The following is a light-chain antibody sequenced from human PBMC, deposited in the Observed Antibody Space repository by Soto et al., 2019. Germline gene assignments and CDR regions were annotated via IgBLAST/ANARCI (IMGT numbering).Light chain of an antibody. CDR3: QKRSNWL. CDR2: DAS. J-gene: IGKJ3*01. V-gene: IGKV3-11*01. Sequence: EIVLTQSPATLSLSPGEIATLSCRASQSVSSYLAWYQQKPGQAPRLLIYDASSRATGIPDRFSGSGSGTDFTLTISSLEPEDFAVYYCQKRSNWLFGPGTKVVIK. CDR1: QSVSSY.